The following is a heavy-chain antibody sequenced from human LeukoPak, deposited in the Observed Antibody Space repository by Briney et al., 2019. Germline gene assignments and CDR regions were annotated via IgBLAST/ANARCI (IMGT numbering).Heavy chain of an antibody. CDR2: ISSSGSTI. D-gene: IGHD3-10*01. CDR1: GFTFSDYY. J-gene: IGHJ5*02. V-gene: IGHV3-11*01. Sequence: PGGSLRLSCAASGFTFSDYYMSWIRQAPGKGLEWVSYISSSGSTIYYADSVKGRFTISRDNAKNSLYLQMNSLRAEDTAVYYCARDMLSRAWFGELLDNPNWFDPWGQGTLVTVSS. CDR3: ARDMLSRAWFGELLDNPNWFDP.